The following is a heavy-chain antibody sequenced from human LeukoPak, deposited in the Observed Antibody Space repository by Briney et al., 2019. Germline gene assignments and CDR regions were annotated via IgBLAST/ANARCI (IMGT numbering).Heavy chain of an antibody. D-gene: IGHD3-16*01. CDR3: ATSGGTLGPTNYFAY. CDR2: INHSGST. J-gene: IGHJ4*02. CDR1: GGSFSGYY. Sequence: SETLSLTCAVYGGSFSGYYWNWIRQPPGKGLEWIGEINHSGSTNYNPYLKSRVIISVDTSKNQFSLKLSSVTAADTAVYYCATSGGTLGPTNYFAYWGQGTLVTVSS. V-gene: IGHV4-34*01.